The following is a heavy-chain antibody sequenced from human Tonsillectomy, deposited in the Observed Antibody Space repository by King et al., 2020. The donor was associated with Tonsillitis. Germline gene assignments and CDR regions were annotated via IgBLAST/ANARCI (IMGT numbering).Heavy chain of an antibody. Sequence: QLVQSGAEVKKPGASVKVSCKASGYTFTNYGISWVRQAPGQGLEWMGWISTYNGNTNYAQKLQGRVTMTTDTSTSTAYMELRSLRSDDTAMYYCARDGRDYGDYEGFEYWGQGTLVTVSS. V-gene: IGHV1-18*04. J-gene: IGHJ4*02. D-gene: IGHD4-17*01. CDR3: ARDGRDYGDYEGFEY. CDR2: ISTYNGNT. CDR1: GYTFTNYG.